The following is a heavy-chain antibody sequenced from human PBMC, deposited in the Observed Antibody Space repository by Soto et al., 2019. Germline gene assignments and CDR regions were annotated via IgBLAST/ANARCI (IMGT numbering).Heavy chain of an antibody. CDR2: INHSGST. Sequence: QVQLQQWGAGLLKPSETLSLTCAVYGGSFSGYYWSWIRQPPGKGLEWIGEINHSGSTNYNPSLTSRVTISVDTSKNQFSLKLSSVTAADTAVYYCARGHSSSWPTDYWGQGTLVTVSS. D-gene: IGHD6-13*01. V-gene: IGHV4-34*01. J-gene: IGHJ4*02. CDR1: GGSFSGYY. CDR3: ARGHSSSWPTDY.